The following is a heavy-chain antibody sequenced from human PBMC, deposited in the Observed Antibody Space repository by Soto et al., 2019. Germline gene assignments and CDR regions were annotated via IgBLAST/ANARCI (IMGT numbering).Heavy chain of an antibody. CDR1: GFTFITYA. CDR2: ITGSGGST. Sequence: GGSLRLSCAASGFTFITYAMIWVRQAPGKGLEWVSVITGSGGSTYYADSVKGRFTISRDTSKNTLFLQMNSLRAEDTAVYYCAKDRYGDYGGIDYWGQGTMVTVSP. D-gene: IGHD4-17*01. CDR3: AKDRYGDYGGIDY. J-gene: IGHJ4*02. V-gene: IGHV3-23*01.